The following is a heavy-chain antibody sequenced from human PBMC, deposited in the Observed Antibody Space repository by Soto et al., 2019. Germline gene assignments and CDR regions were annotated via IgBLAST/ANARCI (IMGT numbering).Heavy chain of an antibody. J-gene: IGHJ4*02. Sequence: QVQLVESGGGVVQPGRSLRLSCAASGFTFSSYGMHWVRQAPGKGLEWVAVISYDGSNKYYADSVKRRFTISRDNSKNTLYLQMNSLRAEDTAVYYCAKDRNIVVVVAPLDYWGQGTLVTVSS. CDR1: GFTFSSYG. CDR2: ISYDGSNK. V-gene: IGHV3-30*18. CDR3: AKDRNIVVVVAPLDY. D-gene: IGHD2-15*01.